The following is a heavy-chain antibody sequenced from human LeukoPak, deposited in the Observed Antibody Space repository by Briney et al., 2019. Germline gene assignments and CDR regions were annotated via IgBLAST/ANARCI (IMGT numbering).Heavy chain of an antibody. V-gene: IGHV4-61*01. CDR3: ARTEGMVAATPYFDY. J-gene: IGHJ4*02. Sequence: SETLSLTCTVSGGSVSSSSYWWSWIRQPPGKGLEWIGYIYYSENTNYNPSLKSRVLMSVDTSKNQFSLKLSSVTAADTAVYYCARTEGMVAATPYFDYWGQGTLVTVSS. CDR1: GGSVSSSSYW. D-gene: IGHD2-15*01. CDR2: IYYSENT.